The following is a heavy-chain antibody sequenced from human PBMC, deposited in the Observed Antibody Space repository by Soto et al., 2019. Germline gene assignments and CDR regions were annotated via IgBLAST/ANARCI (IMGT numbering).Heavy chain of an antibody. CDR3: AKDGRQRRGNWFDP. V-gene: IGHV3-23*01. CDR2: ISGSGGST. D-gene: IGHD6-25*01. CDR1: GFTFSSYS. J-gene: IGHJ5*02. Sequence: GGSLRLSCAASGFTFSSYSMNWVRQAPGKGLEWVSAISGSGGSTYYADSVKGRFTISRDNSKNTLYLQMNSLRAEDTAVYYCAKDGRQRRGNWFDPWGQGTLVTVSS.